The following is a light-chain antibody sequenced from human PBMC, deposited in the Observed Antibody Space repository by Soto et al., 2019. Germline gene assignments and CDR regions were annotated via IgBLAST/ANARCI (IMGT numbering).Light chain of an antibody. V-gene: IGKV1-5*03. CDR2: KAS. CDR1: QSISSW. Sequence: DIQMTQSPSTLSASVGDRVTITCRASQSISSWLAWYQQKPGKAPKLLIYKASSLESGVPSRFSGSESGTEFTLTISSLQPDDFATYYCQQYNSYLTFGGGTKVDIK. CDR3: QQYNSYLT. J-gene: IGKJ4*01.